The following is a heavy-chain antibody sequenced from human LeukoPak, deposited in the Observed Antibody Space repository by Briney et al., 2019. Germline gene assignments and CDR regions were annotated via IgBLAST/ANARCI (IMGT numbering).Heavy chain of an antibody. Sequence: ASETLSLTCAVYGGSFSGYYWSWIRQPPGKGLEWIGEINHSGSTNYNPSLKSRVTISVDTSENQFSLKLSSVTAADTAVYYCARDAGFLDPWGQGTLVTVSS. CDR3: ARDAGFLDP. D-gene: IGHD3-3*01. CDR1: GGSFSGYY. J-gene: IGHJ5*02. CDR2: INHSGST. V-gene: IGHV4-34*01.